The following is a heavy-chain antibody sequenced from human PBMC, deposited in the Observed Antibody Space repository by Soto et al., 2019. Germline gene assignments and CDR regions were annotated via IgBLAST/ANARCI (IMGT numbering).Heavy chain of an antibody. D-gene: IGHD3-9*01. CDR1: GDSIRSGNHY. V-gene: IGHV4-30-4*01. J-gene: IGHJ6*02. Sequence: QVQLQESGPGLVKPSQTLSLTCIVSGDSIRSGNHYWSWVRQTPGKGLEWIGYIYYSGRTYYSPSLKSRVTISVDTSKNQFSQKLSSVTAADTAVYYCASVDILTVYGCMDVWGQGTTVTVSS. CDR2: IYYSGRT. CDR3: ASVDILTVYGCMDV.